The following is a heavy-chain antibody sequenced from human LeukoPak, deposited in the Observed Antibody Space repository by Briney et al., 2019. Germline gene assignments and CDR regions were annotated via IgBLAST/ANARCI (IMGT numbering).Heavy chain of an antibody. CDR3: VRDGGSFDY. CDR1: GFNFSNHW. J-gene: IGHJ4*02. V-gene: IGHV3-7*01. CDR2: IKLDGSDK. D-gene: IGHD2-15*01. Sequence: GGSLRLSCAASGFNFSNHWMSWVRQAPGKGLEWVANIKLDGSDKYYVDAVKGRFTISRDNAKNSLFLEMNSLRAEDTAVYYCVRDGGSFDYWGQGTLVTVSS.